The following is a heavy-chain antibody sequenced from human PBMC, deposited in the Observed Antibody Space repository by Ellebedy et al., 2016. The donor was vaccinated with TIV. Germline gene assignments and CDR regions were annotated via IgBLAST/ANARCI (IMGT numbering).Heavy chain of an antibody. D-gene: IGHD1-14*01. CDR1: GGTFSSYA. V-gene: IGHV1-69*13. Sequence: ASVKVSCKASGGTFSSYAISWVRQAPGQGLEWMGGIIPIFGTANYAQKFQGRVTITADESTSTAYMELSSLRSEDTAVYYCASFTTGAAGDYWGQGTLVTVSS. CDR3: ASFTTGAAGDY. J-gene: IGHJ4*02. CDR2: IIPIFGTA.